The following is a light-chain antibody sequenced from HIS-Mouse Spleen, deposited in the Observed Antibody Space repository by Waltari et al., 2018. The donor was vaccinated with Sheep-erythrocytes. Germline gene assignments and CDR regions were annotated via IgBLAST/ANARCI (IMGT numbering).Light chain of an antibody. Sequence: QSVLTQPPSASGTPGQRVTISCSGSSSNIGSNTVNCYQQHPGTAPKLMIYEGSKRRSGVSNRFSGSKSGTSASLAISGLQSEDEADYYCAAWDDSLNGYVFGTGTKVTVL. V-gene: IGLV1-44*01. CDR1: SSNIGSNT. CDR2: EGS. CDR3: AAWDDSLNGYV. J-gene: IGLJ1*01.